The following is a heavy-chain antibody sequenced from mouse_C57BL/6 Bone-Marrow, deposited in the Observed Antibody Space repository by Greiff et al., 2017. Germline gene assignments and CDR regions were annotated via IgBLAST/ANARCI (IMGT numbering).Heavy chain of an antibody. CDR2: TNPYNGGT. V-gene: IGHV1-19*01. J-gene: IGHJ2*01. CDR1: GYTFTDYY. D-gene: IGHD1-1*01. CDR3: ARLSTTVFDY. Sequence: EVQLQLSGPVLVKPGASVKMSCKASGYTFTDYYMNWVKQSHGKSLEWIGVTNPYNGGTSYNQKFKGKATLTVDKSSSTAYMELTSLTSEDSAVYYSARLSTTVFDYWGQGTTLTVSS.